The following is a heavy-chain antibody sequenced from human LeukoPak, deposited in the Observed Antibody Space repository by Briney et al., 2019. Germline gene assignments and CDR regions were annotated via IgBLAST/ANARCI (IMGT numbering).Heavy chain of an antibody. CDR1: GFTFSDYY. CDR3: AREGPGAAFDI. CDR2: ISSSSSTI. D-gene: IGHD1-1*01. V-gene: IGHV3-11*04. Sequence: GGSLRLSCAASGFTFSDYYMSWLRQAPGKGLEWVSYISSSSSTIYYADSVKGRFTISRDNAKNSLYLQMNSLRAEDTAVYYCAREGPGAAFDIWGQGTMVTVSS. J-gene: IGHJ3*02.